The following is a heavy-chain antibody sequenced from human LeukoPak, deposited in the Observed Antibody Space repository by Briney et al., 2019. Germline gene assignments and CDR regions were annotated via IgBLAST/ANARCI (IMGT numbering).Heavy chain of an antibody. J-gene: IGHJ6*04. V-gene: IGHV3-30*18. CDR1: GFTFNTYA. Sequence: GRSPRLSCAASGFTFNTYAMHWVRQAPGKGLEWVAVISNDGTKTYSADSVKGRFPISRDNSKRTLYLQMNTVRTEDTAVYYCAKGEGGSSSWYDFYDFGMDVWGKGTTVTVSP. CDR2: ISNDGTKT. CDR3: AKGEGGSSSWYDFYDFGMDV. D-gene: IGHD6-13*01.